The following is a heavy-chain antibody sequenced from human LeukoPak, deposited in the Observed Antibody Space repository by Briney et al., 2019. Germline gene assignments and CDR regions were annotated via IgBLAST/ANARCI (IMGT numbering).Heavy chain of an antibody. Sequence: SETLSLTCTVSGYSISSGYYWGWIRQPPGKGLEWIGSIYHSGTTYYNPSLKSRVTISVDTSKNQFSLKVSSVTAADTAVYYCAREDRGSYPKYYYYMDVWGKGTTVTVSS. V-gene: IGHV4-38-2*02. CDR1: GYSISSGYY. D-gene: IGHD1-26*01. CDR2: IYHSGTT. CDR3: AREDRGSYPKYYYYMDV. J-gene: IGHJ6*03.